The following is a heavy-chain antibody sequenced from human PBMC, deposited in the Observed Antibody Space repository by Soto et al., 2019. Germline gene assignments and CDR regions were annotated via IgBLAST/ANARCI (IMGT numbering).Heavy chain of an antibody. J-gene: IGHJ5*02. Sequence: GGSLRLSCAASGFTFSSYAMHWVRQAPGKGLEWVAVISYDGSNKYYADSVKGRFTISRDNSKNTLYLQMNSLRAEDTAVYYCARGKDCSSTSCSPGYNWFDPWGQGTLVTVSS. CDR2: ISYDGSNK. CDR3: ARGKDCSSTSCSPGYNWFDP. CDR1: GFTFSSYA. V-gene: IGHV3-30-3*01. D-gene: IGHD2-2*01.